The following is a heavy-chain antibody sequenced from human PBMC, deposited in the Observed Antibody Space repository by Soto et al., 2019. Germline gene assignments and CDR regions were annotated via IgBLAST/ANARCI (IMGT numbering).Heavy chain of an antibody. D-gene: IGHD2-2*01. V-gene: IGHV3-7*05. Sequence: EVQLVESGGGLVQPGGSLRLSCAASGFTFSTYWMNWVRQAPGTGLEWVANIKADGSEEYYVASVKGLFTIARDNTKNSLYLEMNRLRGEDTAVYYWARDWGGPCRVSACSYYDHFGMDVWGQGTTVTVPS. J-gene: IGHJ6*02. CDR1: GFTFSTYW. CDR2: IKADGSEE. CDR3: ARDWGGPCRVSACSYYDHFGMDV.